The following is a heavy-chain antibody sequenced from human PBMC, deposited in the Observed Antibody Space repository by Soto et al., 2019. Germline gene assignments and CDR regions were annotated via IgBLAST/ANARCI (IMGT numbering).Heavy chain of an antibody. CDR3: ARAISGYVT. Sequence: ASVKVSCKASGYTFTSYAMHWVRQAPGQRLEWMGWINAGNGNTEYSQKFQGRVTITRDTSASTAYMDLSSLTSEDTAVYYCARAISGYVTWGQGTLVTVSS. D-gene: IGHD5-12*01. CDR1: GYTFTSYA. J-gene: IGHJ5*02. V-gene: IGHV1-3*01. CDR2: INAGNGNT.